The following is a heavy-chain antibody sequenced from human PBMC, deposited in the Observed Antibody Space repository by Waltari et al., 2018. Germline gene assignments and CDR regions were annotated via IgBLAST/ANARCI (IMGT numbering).Heavy chain of an antibody. CDR1: GFTFDDYA. J-gene: IGHJ4*02. CDR2: ISWNSGSI. D-gene: IGHD5-12*01. V-gene: IGHV3-9*01. Sequence: EVQLVESGGGLVQPGRSLRLSCAASGFTFDDYAMHLVRPAPGKGLEWVSGISWNSGSIGYADSVKGRFTISRDNAKKSLYLQMNSLRAEDTALYYCAKDMSHAGSGYDLSGDYWGQGTLVTVSS. CDR3: AKDMSHAGSGYDLSGDY.